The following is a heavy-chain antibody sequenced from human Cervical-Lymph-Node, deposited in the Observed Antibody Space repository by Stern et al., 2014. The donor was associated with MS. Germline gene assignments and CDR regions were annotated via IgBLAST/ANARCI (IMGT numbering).Heavy chain of an antibody. V-gene: IGHV2-5*09. J-gene: IGHJ4*02. CDR2: IYGDGDK. CDR1: GFSLTTSGVG. D-gene: IGHD6-13*01. CDR3: IHTSPRVPGIDY. Sequence: QVTLRESGPTLVKPTQTLTLKCIFSGFSLTTSGVGVGWIRQPPGKALEWLGFIYGDGDKRYGPSLKRRITITKDTSKNQVVLTMTNMDPVDTATYYCIHTSPRVPGIDYWGQGTLVTVSS.